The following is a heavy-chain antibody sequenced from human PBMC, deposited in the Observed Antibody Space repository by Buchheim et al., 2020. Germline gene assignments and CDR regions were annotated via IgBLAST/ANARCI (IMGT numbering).Heavy chain of an antibody. CDR2: ISSSGTTT. CDR1: GFTFSIYS. Sequence: EVQLVESGGGLVQRGGCLRLSCAASGFTFSIYSINWVRQAPGKGLEWVSYISSSGTTTYYADSVKGRFTTSRDNAKNSMYLHMNSLRADDTAVYYCARETRDMATAEYEYWGQGTL. V-gene: IGHV3-48*01. D-gene: IGHD2-15*01. J-gene: IGHJ4*02. CDR3: ARETRDMATAEYEY.